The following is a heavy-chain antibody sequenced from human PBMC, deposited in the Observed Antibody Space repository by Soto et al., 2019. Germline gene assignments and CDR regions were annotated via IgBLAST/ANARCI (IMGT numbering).Heavy chain of an antibody. CDR1: SGSISNNNYY. J-gene: IGHJ4*02. V-gene: IGHV4-39*01. D-gene: IGHD6-19*01. CDR3: ANLAAYPGIAVFGLYFDH. CDR2: IRYGGNA. Sequence: SETLSLTCTVSSGSISNNNYYWSWIRQPPGEGLEWIGSIRYGGNAFYTPSLRGRVTMSVDTSKNQFSLKLTSVTAADTAVYYCANLAAYPGIAVFGLYFDHWGKGTLVTVSS.